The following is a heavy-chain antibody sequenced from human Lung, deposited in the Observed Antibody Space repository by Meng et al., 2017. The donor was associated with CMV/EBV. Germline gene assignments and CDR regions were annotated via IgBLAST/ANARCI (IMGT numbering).Heavy chain of an antibody. CDR1: GYTFTGDY. CDR3: AKEESGYYDALDI. D-gene: IGHD3-3*01. V-gene: IGHV1-2*02. J-gene: IGHJ3*02. Sequence: ASVKVSCKASGYTFTGDYLHWVRQAPGQGLEWMASIDPKSGDTKFAQKFQGRVTMTRDTSISTLYMQLSTLRSDDTAVYYCAKEESGYYDALDIWGQGTMVTVSS. CDR2: IDPKSGDT.